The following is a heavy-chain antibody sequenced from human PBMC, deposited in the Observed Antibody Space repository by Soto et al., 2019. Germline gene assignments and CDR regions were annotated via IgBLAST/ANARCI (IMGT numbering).Heavy chain of an antibody. CDR2: ISGGGGGT. Sequence: GGSLRLSCAASGFTFNSYAMNWVRQAPGKGLEWVSSISGGGGGTYYADSVKGRLTISRDNSKNTLYLQMNSLRAEDTALYYCAKGAHYDILTAYHAFDYWGPGTLVTVSS. J-gene: IGHJ4*02. V-gene: IGHV3-23*01. D-gene: IGHD3-9*01. CDR3: AKGAHYDILTAYHAFDY. CDR1: GFTFNSYA.